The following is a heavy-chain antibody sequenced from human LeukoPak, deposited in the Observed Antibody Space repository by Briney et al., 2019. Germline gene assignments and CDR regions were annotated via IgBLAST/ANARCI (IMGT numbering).Heavy chain of an antibody. D-gene: IGHD2-8*01. V-gene: IGHV3-30*02. CDR1: GFTFSYYA. J-gene: IGHJ6*03. Sequence: GGSLRLSCAASGFTFSYYAMHWVRQAPGKGLEWVSFIRYDGSNKFYADSVKGRFTISRDTSKNTLYLQMNSLRTEDSAMYYCARVGYCATAGCPDYYYMDVWGRGTTVTVSS. CDR2: IRYDGSNK. CDR3: ARVGYCATAGCPDYYYMDV.